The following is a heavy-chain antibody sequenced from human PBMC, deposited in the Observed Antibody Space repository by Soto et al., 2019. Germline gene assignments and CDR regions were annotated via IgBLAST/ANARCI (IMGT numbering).Heavy chain of an antibody. V-gene: IGHV3-23*01. Sequence: GGSLRLSCAASGFTFSSYAMSWVRQAPGKGLEWVSGISGSDGRTYYADSVKGRFTISRDNSKNTLYLQMNSLRAEDTAIYYCAKDPFHGSGTLFHFDYWGQGTLVTVSS. CDR2: ISGSDGRT. D-gene: IGHD3-10*01. J-gene: IGHJ4*02. CDR3: AKDPFHGSGTLFHFDY. CDR1: GFTFSSYA.